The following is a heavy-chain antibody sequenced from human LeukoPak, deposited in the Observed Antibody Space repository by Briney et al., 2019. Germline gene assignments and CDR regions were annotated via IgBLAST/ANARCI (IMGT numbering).Heavy chain of an antibody. CDR3: AKDAKWFGELSYFDY. J-gene: IGHJ4*02. D-gene: IGHD3-10*01. CDR1: GFTFSSYA. V-gene: IGHV3-23*01. CDR2: ISGSGGST. Sequence: GGSLRLFCAASGFTFSSYAMSWVRQAPGKGLEWVSAISGSGGSTYYADSVKGRFTISRDNSKNTLYLQMNSLRAEDTAVYYCAKDAKWFGELSYFDYWGQGTLVTVSS.